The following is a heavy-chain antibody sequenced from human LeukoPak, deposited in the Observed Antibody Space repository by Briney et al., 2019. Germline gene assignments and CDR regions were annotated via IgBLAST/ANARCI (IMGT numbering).Heavy chain of an antibody. CDR1: GFTFSSYA. J-gene: IGHJ4*02. CDR3: ARVRGSYTSGYYSIDY. D-gene: IGHD6-19*01. Sequence: PGGSLRLSCAASGFTFSSYAMHWVRQAPGKGLEWVAVISYDGSNKYYADSVKGRFTISRDNSKNTLYLQMNSLRAEDTAVYYCARVRGSYTSGYYSIDYWGQGTLVTVSS. V-gene: IGHV3-30-3*01. CDR2: ISYDGSNK.